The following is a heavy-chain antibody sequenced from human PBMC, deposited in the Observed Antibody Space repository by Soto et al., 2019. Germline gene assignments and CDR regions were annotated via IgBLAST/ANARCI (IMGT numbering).Heavy chain of an antibody. V-gene: IGHV4-39*01. Sequence: SETLSLTCTVSGGSISSSSYYWGWIRQPPGKGLEWIGSIYYSGSTYYNPSLKSRVTISVDTSKNQFSLKLSSVTAADTAVYYCARHYTVTTLVDYWGQGTLVTVSS. CDR2: IYYSGST. CDR1: GGSISSSSYY. D-gene: IGHD4-4*01. CDR3: ARHYTVTTLVDY. J-gene: IGHJ4*02.